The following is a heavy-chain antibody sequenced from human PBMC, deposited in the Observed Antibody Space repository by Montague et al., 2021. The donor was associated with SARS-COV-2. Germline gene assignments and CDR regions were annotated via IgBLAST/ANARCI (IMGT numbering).Heavy chain of an antibody. V-gene: IGHV4-34*01. CDR3: AKYGDWFDY. CDR1: GGSFSGYY. CDR2: INHSGST. Sequence: SETLSLICAVYGGSFSGYYWSWIRRPPGKGLEWIGEINHSGSTNYNPSLKSRVTISVDTSKNQFSLKLSSVTAADTAVYYCAKYGDWFDYWGQGTLVTVSS. J-gene: IGHJ4*02. D-gene: IGHD4-17*01.